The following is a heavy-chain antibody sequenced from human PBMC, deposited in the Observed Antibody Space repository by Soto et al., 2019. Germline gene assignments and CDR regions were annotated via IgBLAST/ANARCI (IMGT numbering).Heavy chain of an antibody. Sequence: GGSLRLSCAASGFSLSNNGMNWVRQAPGKGLEWVAVISYDGNNKYYADSVKGRFTISRDNSKNTVYLEMNNLRAEDTAMYYGSKWGCGHYLSFYSYYGMDVWGQVTTFTVSS. J-gene: IGHJ6*02. CDR3: SKWGCGHYLSFYSYYGMDV. CDR1: GFSLSNNG. D-gene: IGHD2-21*01. V-gene: IGHV3-30*18. CDR2: ISYDGNNK.